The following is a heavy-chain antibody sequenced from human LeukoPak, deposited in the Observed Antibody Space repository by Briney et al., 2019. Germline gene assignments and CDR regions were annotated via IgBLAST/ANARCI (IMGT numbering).Heavy chain of an antibody. D-gene: IGHD4-23*01. CDR1: GFTFSSYS. Sequence: GGSLRLSCAASGFTFSSYSMNWVRQAPGKGLEWVSSISSSSSYIYYADSVKGRFIISRDNAKNSLYLQMNSLRAEDTAVYYCARPPYGGNSGFDYWGQGTLVTVSS. CDR2: ISSSSSYI. V-gene: IGHV3-21*01. CDR3: ARPPYGGNSGFDY. J-gene: IGHJ4*02.